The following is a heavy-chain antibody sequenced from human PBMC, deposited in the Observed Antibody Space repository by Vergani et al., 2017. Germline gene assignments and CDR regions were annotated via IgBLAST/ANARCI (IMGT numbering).Heavy chain of an antibody. Sequence: QLQLQESGPGLVKPSETLSLTCTVSGGSISSSSYYWGWIRQPPGKGLEWIGSIYYSGSTYYNPSLKSRVTISVDTSKNQFSLKLGSVTAADTAVYYCARTMYPVEFDYWGQGTLVTVSS. CDR1: GGSISSSSYY. V-gene: IGHV4-39*07. J-gene: IGHJ4*02. CDR3: ARTMYPVEFDY. CDR2: IYYSGST. D-gene: IGHD3-10*02.